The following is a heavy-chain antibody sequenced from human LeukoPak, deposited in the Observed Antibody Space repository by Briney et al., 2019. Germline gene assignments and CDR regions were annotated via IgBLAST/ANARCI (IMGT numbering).Heavy chain of an antibody. CDR1: GGSISSSNW. CDR2: IYHSGST. CDR3: ARDGPPNYYDSSGCAFDI. V-gene: IGHV4-4*02. J-gene: IGHJ3*02. Sequence: PSETLSLTCAVSGGSISSSNWWSWVRQPPGKGLEWIGEIYHSGSTNYNPSLKSRVTISVDKSKNQFSLKLSSVTAADTAVYYCARDGPPNYYDSSGCAFDIWGQGTMVTVSS. D-gene: IGHD3-22*01.